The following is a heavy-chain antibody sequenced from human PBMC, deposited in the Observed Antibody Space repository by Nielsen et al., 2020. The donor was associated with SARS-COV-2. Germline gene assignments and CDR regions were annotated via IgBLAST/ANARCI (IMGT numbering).Heavy chain of an antibody. CDR1: GFTFSSYG. Sequence: GESLKISCAASGFTFSSYGMHWVRQAPGKGLEWVAVISYDGSNKYYTDSVKGRFTISGDNSKNTLYLQMNSLRAEDTAVYYCAKEEYYYDTIWFGSFDIWGQGTMVTVSS. J-gene: IGHJ3*02. CDR2: ISYDGSNK. V-gene: IGHV3-30*18. CDR3: AKEEYYYDTIWFGSFDI. D-gene: IGHD3-22*01.